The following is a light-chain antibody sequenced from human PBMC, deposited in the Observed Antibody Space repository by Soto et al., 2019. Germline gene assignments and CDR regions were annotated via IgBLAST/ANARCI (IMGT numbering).Light chain of an antibody. Sequence: EIVLTQSPGTLSLSPGDRATLSCRASQSVTSSFLAWYQQKPGQAPRLLIYGASSRATGISDRFSGSGSGTDFTLTISRLEPEDFAVYYCQQYGRSPWTFGQGTKVDIK. CDR2: GAS. CDR1: QSVTSSF. J-gene: IGKJ1*01. CDR3: QQYGRSPWT. V-gene: IGKV3-20*01.